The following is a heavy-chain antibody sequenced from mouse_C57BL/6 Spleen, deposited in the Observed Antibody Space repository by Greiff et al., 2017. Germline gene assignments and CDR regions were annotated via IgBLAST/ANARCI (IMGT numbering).Heavy chain of an antibody. D-gene: IGHD1-1*01. CDR1: GYTFTSYW. CDR3: ARNCYGSSQCYFDY. J-gene: IGHJ2*01. V-gene: IGHV1-69*01. Sequence: VQLQQPGAELVMPGASVKLSCKASGYTFTSYWMHWVKQRPGQGLEWIGEIDPSDSYTNYNQKFKGKSTLTVDKSSSTAYMQLSSLTSEDSAVYYGARNCYGSSQCYFDYWGQGTTLTVSS. CDR2: IDPSDSYT.